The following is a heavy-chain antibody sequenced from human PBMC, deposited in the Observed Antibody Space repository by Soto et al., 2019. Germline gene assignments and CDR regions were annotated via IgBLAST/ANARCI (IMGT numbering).Heavy chain of an antibody. J-gene: IGHJ4*02. V-gene: IGHV3-23*01. Sequence: QLLESGGGLVQPGGSLRLSCAASEFTFTTDAMSWVRQAPGKGLEWVSAISGSGGNTYYADSVKGRFTISRDTSKNTLYLQMNSLRAEDTALYYCAKSYSSNWYDYFSYWGQGTLVTVSS. CDR2: ISGSGGNT. D-gene: IGHD6-13*01. CDR1: EFTFTTDA. CDR3: AKSYSSNWYDYFSY.